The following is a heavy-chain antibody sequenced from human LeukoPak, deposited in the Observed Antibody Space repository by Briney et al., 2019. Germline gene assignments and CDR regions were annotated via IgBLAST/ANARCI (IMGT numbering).Heavy chain of an antibody. CDR2: IYYSGST. Sequence: PSETLSLTCTVSGASISSYYWSWIRQPPGKGLEWIGYIYYSGSTYYNPSLKSRVTISVDTSKNQFSLKLSSVTAADTAVYYCASGSAEEWLSRAEYFQHWGQGTLVTVSS. CDR3: ASGSAEEWLSRAEYFQH. J-gene: IGHJ1*01. V-gene: IGHV4-59*06. CDR1: GASISSYY. D-gene: IGHD3-3*01.